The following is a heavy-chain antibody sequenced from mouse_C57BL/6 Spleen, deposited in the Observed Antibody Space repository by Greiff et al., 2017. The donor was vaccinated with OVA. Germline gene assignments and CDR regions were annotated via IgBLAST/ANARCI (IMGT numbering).Heavy chain of an antibody. V-gene: IGHV1-64*01. CDR3: ARSYYGSREGYYFDY. CDR2: IHPNSGST. Sequence: QVQLQQPGAELVKPGASVKLSCKASGYTFTSHWMHWVKQRPGQGLEWIGMIHPNSGSTNYNEKFKSKATLTVDKSSSTAYMQLSSLTSEDSAVYYCARSYYGSREGYYFDYWGQGTTLTVSS. CDR1: GYTFTSHW. J-gene: IGHJ2*01. D-gene: IGHD1-1*01.